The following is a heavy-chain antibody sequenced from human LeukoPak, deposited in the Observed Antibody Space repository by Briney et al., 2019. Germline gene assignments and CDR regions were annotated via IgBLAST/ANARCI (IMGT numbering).Heavy chain of an antibody. CDR3: ARVSGSIDY. CDR1: GYTFADYY. V-gene: IGHV1-2*02. J-gene: IGHJ4*02. CDR2: INLNSGGA. D-gene: IGHD2/OR15-2a*01. Sequence: ASVKVSCKASGYTFADYYLHWVRQAPGQGLEWMGWINLNSGGANYAQKFQDRVTMTRDTSISIAYMELTRLTSDDTAVYYCARVSGSIDYWGQGTLVTVSS.